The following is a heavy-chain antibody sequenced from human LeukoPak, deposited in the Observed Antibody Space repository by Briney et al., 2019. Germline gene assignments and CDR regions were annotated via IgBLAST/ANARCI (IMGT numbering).Heavy chain of an antibody. CDR2: INPNSGGT. CDR3: ATSIVVVVAAVALTDY. J-gene: IGHJ4*02. D-gene: IGHD2-15*01. CDR1: GYTFISYA. Sequence: ASVKVSCKASGYTFISYAMNWVRQAPGQGLEWMGWINPNSGGTNYAQKFQGRVTMTRDTSISTAYMELSRLRSDDTAVYYCATSIVVVVAAVALTDYWGQGAMVTVSS. V-gene: IGHV1-2*02.